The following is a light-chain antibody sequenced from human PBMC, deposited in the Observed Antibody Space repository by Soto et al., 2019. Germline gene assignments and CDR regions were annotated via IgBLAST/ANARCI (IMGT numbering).Light chain of an antibody. CDR2: SAS. V-gene: IGKV1-39*01. J-gene: IGKJ2*01. CDR3: QESNSVPFT. CDR1: QTISSF. Sequence: DIQMTQSPSSLSASVGDRVTITCRASQTISSFLNWYQLKSGKAPKLLISSASTLQHGVPARFSGSGSGTDFTLTISSLQSDDLATDYCQESNSVPFTFGQGTRLEIK.